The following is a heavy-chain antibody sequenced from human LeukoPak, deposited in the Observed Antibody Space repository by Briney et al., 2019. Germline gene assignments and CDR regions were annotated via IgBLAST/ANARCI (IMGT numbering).Heavy chain of an antibody. Sequence: PSETLSLTCAVYGGSFSGYYWSWIRQPPGKGLEWIGEINHSGSTNYNPSLKSRVTISVDTSKNQFSLKLSSLTAADTAVYYCARRTYYYASGSYSPPRYWGQGTLVTVSS. CDR3: ARRTYYYASGSYSPPRY. J-gene: IGHJ4*02. CDR2: INHSGST. D-gene: IGHD3-10*01. CDR1: GGSFSGYY. V-gene: IGHV4-34*01.